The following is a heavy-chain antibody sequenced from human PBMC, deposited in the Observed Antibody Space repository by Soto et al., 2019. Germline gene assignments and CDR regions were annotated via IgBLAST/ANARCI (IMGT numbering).Heavy chain of an antibody. Sequence: LATRSLTCTVSGGSIQVGGYYWGWIRQPPGEGLEWVATIYYSGTTYYNPSLQSRLTISLDTSRNQFSLDLTSVTAADTAVYYCARLAYSHYSTWGQGTLVTVS. V-gene: IGHV4-39*01. CDR3: ARLAYSHYST. CDR2: IYYSGTT. J-gene: IGHJ4*02. D-gene: IGHD5-12*01. CDR1: GGSIQVGGYY.